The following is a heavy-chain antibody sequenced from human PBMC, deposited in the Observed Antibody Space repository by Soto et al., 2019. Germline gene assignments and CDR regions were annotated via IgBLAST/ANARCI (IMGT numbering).Heavy chain of an antibody. J-gene: IGHJ6*02. CDR1: GYTFTSYY. CDR3: ARAAGVGSSLNRYYYYYCMDV. V-gene: IGHV1-46*01. D-gene: IGHD6-13*01. CDR2: INPSGGST. Sequence: ASVNVSFKASGYTFTSYYMHWVRQAPGQGLELMGIINPSGGSTSYAQKFQGRVTMTRDTSISTAYMELSRLRSEDTAVYYCARAAGVGSSLNRYYYYYCMDVWGQWTTVTVSS.